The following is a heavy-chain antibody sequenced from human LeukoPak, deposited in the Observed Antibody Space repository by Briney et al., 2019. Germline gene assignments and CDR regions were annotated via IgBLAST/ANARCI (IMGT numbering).Heavy chain of an antibody. Sequence: ASVKVSYKASGYTFTSYDINWVRQATGQGLEWMGWMNPNSGNTGYAQKFQGRVTMTRNTSISTAYMELSSLRSEDTAVYYCARTKTEYYYYYGMDVWGQGTTVTVSS. CDR1: GYTFTSYD. V-gene: IGHV1-8*01. J-gene: IGHJ6*02. CDR3: ARTKTEYYYYYGMDV. CDR2: MNPNSGNT. D-gene: IGHD1-1*01.